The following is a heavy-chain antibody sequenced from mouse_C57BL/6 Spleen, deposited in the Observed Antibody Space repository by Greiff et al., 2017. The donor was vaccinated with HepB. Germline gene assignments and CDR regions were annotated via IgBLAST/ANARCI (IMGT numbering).Heavy chain of an antibody. CDR1: GYTFTDYY. J-gene: IGHJ2*01. D-gene: IGHD1-1*01. CDR2: IYPGSGNT. V-gene: IGHV1-76*01. Sequence: QVQLKESGAELVRPGASVKLSCKASGYTFTDYYINWVKQRPGQGLEWIARIYPGSGNTYYNEKFKGKATLTAEKSSSTAYMQLSSLTSEDSAVYFCARSITTVVPDYWGQGTTLTVSS. CDR3: ARSITTVVPDY.